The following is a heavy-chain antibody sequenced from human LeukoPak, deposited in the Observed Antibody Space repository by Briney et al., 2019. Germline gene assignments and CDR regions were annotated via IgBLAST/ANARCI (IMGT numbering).Heavy chain of an antibody. V-gene: IGHV3-48*04. Sequence: GGSLRLSCAASGFTFTSYSMNWVSQAPGKGLEWVSYISSSGSTIYYADSVKGRFTISRDNARNSLYLQMNSLRAEDTAVYYCARDHIKIGIDAFDIWGQGTMVTVSS. CDR3: ARDHIKIGIDAFDI. J-gene: IGHJ3*02. D-gene: IGHD1-14*01. CDR2: ISSSGSTI. CDR1: GFTFTSYS.